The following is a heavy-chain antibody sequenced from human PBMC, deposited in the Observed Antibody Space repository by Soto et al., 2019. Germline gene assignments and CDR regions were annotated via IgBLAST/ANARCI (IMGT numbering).Heavy chain of an antibody. CDR3: ARGGYSSGRYDY. CDR1: GGSISSYY. Sequence: QVQLQESGPGLVKPSETLSLTCTVSGGSISSYYWSWIRQPPGKGLEWIGYIYYSGSTNYNPSLKSRVTISVDTSKNQFSLKLSSVTAADTAVYYCARGGYSSGRYDYWGQGTLVTVSS. CDR2: IYYSGST. V-gene: IGHV4-59*08. J-gene: IGHJ4*02. D-gene: IGHD6-19*01.